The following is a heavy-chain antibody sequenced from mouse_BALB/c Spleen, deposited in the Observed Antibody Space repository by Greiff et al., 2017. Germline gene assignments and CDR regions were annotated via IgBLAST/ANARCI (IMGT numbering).Heavy chain of an antibody. J-gene: IGHJ4*01. Sequence: DVKLVESGGGLVQPGGSLKLSCAASGFTFSSFTMSWVRQTPEKRLEWVAYISNGGGSTYYPDTVKGRFTISRDNAKNTLYLQMSSLKSEDTAMYYCARITTVAAMDYWGQGTSVTVSS. CDR3: ARITTVAAMDY. CDR2: ISNGGGST. CDR1: GFTFSSFT. V-gene: IGHV5-12-2*01. D-gene: IGHD1-1*01.